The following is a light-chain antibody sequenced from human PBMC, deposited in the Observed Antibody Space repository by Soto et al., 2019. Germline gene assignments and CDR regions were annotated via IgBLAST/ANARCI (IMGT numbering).Light chain of an antibody. CDR2: GAS. J-gene: IGKJ1*01. Sequence: EVVLTQSPGTLSLSPGESATLSCGASQSVGSSSLAWYQQKPGQAPRLLIYGASTTATGIPDRFSGSGSGTEYNITISRLEPEDFAVYYCKQYINSPWTFGQWNKGEI. V-gene: IGKV3-20*01. CDR3: KQYINSPWT. CDR1: QSVGSSS.